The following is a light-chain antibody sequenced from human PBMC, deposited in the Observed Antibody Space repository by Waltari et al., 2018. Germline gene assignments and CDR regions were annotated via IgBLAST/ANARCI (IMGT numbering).Light chain of an antibody. CDR2: GAS. J-gene: IGKJ1*01. CDR3: QQYGSSSWT. Sequence: EIVLTQSPGTLSLSPGERAPLSCRAAQSVPTNYLAWYQQKPGQAPRLLFYGASRRATGTPDRFSGSGSGTDFTLTISRLEPEDSAVYYCQQYGSSSWTFGQGTKVEIK. V-gene: IGKV3-20*01. CDR1: QSVPTNY.